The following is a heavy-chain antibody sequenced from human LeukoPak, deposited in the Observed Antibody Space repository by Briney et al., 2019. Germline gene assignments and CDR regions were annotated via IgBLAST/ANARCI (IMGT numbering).Heavy chain of an antibody. D-gene: IGHD3-10*01. CDR3: ARGRSSMVRGYYYYYMDV. Sequence: SETLSLTCTVSGGSISSYYWSWIRQPPGKGLEWIGYIYYSGSTNYNPSLRSRVTISVDTSKNQFSLKLSSVTAADTAVYYCARGRSSMVRGYYYYYMDVWGKGTTVTISS. CDR1: GGSISSYY. CDR2: IYYSGST. V-gene: IGHV4-59*01. J-gene: IGHJ6*03.